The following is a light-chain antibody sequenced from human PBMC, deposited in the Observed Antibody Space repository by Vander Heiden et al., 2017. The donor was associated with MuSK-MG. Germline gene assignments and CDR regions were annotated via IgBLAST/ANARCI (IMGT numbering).Light chain of an antibody. CDR3: QRYDSYLIT. V-gene: IGKV1-8*01. CDR1: QGISSY. J-gene: IGKJ5*01. CDR2: AAS. Sequence: AIRMTQSPSSLSASTGDRVTITCRASQGISSYLAWYQQKPGKAPKLLIYAASTLQSGVPSRFSGSGSGTDFTLTISCLQSEDFATYYCQRYDSYLITFGQGTRLEIK.